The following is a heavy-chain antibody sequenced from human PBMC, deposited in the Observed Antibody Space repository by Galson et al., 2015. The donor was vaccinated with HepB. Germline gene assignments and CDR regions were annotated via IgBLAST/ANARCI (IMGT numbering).Heavy chain of an antibody. CDR1: GFTFSRYG. CDR3: ARDYGGYSSGWYIDY. CDR2: IWYDGSNK. Sequence: SLRLSCAASGFTFSRYGMHWVRQAPGKGLEWVAVIWYDGSNKYYADSVKGRFTISRDNSKNTLYLQMNSLRAEDTAVYYCARDYGGYSSGWYIDYWGQGTLVTVSS. V-gene: IGHV3-33*01. J-gene: IGHJ4*02. D-gene: IGHD6-19*01.